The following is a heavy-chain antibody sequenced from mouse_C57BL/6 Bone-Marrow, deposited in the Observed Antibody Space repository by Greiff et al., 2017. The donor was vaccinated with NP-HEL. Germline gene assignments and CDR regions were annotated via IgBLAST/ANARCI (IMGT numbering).Heavy chain of an antibody. V-gene: IGHV1-82*01. J-gene: IGHJ2*01. Sequence: VQLQQSGPELVKPGASVKISCKASGYAFSSSWMNWVKQRPGKGLEWIGRIYPGDGDTNYNGMFKGKATLTADKSSSTAYMQLSSLTSEDSAVYFCARRGDGYYEEYFDYWGQGTTLTVSS. CDR3: ARRGDGYYEEYFDY. D-gene: IGHD2-3*01. CDR1: GYAFSSSW. CDR2: IYPGDGDT.